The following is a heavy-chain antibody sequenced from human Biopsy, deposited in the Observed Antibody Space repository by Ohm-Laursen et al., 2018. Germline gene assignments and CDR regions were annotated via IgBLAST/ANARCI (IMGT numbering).Heavy chain of an antibody. V-gene: IGHV1-69*06. Sequence: SVKVSCKAPGGTFSNYGVNWVRQAPGQGLEWLGGNTPILGTGNYAQKFQDRVTVAADTSTGTATMELRSLRSDDTAVYYCATKLTGYFHHWGQGTLVIVSS. CDR1: GGTFSNYG. D-gene: IGHD3-9*01. CDR3: ATKLTGYFHH. J-gene: IGHJ1*01. CDR2: NTPILGTG.